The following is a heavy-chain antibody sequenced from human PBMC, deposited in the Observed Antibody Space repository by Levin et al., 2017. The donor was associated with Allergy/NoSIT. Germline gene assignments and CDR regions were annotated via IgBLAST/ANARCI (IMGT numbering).Heavy chain of an antibody. Sequence: PGGSLRLSCSTSGFTFSVYEMNWVRQAPGKGLEWIAYISASSSHIYYADSVKGRFTVSRDNPKNQMHLHMNNLRAEDTAVYFCTKIYRRYNLDGRRDIWGQGTMVTVSS. CDR1: GFTFSVYE. CDR3: TKIYRRYNLDGRRDI. D-gene: IGHD5-24*01. V-gene: IGHV3-48*03. CDR2: ISASSSHI. J-gene: IGHJ3*02.